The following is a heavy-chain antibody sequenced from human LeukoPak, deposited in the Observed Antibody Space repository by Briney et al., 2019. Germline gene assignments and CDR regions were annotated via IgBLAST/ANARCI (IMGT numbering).Heavy chain of an antibody. CDR2: ISGSGGST. D-gene: IGHD2-21*02. J-gene: IGHJ4*02. V-gene: IGHV3-23*01. CDR3: ARRLLTGGVTDFFDF. CDR1: GFTFSSYA. Sequence: GGSLRLSCAASGFTFSSYAMSWVRQAPGKGLEWVSAISGSGGSTYYADSVKGQFTISRDNSRNRLYLQMNTLTVEDKAIYYCARRLLTGGVTDFFDFWGQGALVTVSS.